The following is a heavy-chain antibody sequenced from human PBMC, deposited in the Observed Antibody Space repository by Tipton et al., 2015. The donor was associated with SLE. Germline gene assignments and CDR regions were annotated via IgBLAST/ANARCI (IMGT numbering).Heavy chain of an antibody. V-gene: IGHV4-4*07. CDR3: ARDSAGGGDI. J-gene: IGHJ3*02. CDR1: GGSFSGYY. Sequence: LRLSCAVYGGSFSGYYWSWIRQPAGKGLEWIGRIYTSGSTNYNPSLKSRVTISVHTSKNQFSLKLSSVTAADTAVYYCARDSAGGGDIWGQGTMVTVSS. D-gene: IGHD3-10*01. CDR2: IYTSGST.